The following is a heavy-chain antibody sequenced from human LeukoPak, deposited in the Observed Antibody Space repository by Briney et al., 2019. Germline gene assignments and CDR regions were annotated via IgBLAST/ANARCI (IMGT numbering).Heavy chain of an antibody. D-gene: IGHD6-13*01. CDR3: ARGIAAAAKQGGFDY. CDR2: IYTTGST. Sequence: PSETLSLTCTVSGGSISSYYWSWIRQPAGKGLEWIGRIYTTGSTSYNPSLKSRVTMSVDTSNNQFSLKLSSVTAADTAPYYCARGIAAAAKQGGFDYWGQGTLVTVSS. CDR1: GGSISSYY. J-gene: IGHJ4*02. V-gene: IGHV4-4*07.